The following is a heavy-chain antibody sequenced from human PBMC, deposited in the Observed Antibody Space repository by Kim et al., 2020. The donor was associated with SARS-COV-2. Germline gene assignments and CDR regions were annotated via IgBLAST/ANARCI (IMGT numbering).Heavy chain of an antibody. J-gene: IGHJ5*02. CDR3: ARGRGSSWYGTKNWFDP. Sequence: SETLSLTCAVYGGSFSGYYWSWIRQPPGKGLEWIGEINHSGSTNYNPSLKRRVTISVDTSKNQFSLKLSSVTAADTAVYYCARGRGSSWYGTKNWFDPWG. D-gene: IGHD6-13*01. CDR2: INHSGST. V-gene: IGHV4-34*01. CDR1: GGSFSGYY.